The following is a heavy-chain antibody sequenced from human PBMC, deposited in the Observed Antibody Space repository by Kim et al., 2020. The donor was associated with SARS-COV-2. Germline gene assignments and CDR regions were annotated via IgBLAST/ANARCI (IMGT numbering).Heavy chain of an antibody. V-gene: IGHV1-24*01. J-gene: IGHJ5*02. CDR3: ATGVVVVPAANHWFDP. Sequence: ASVKVSCKVSGYTLTELSMHWVRQAPGKGLEWMGGFDPEDGETIYAQKFQGRVTMTEDTSTDTAYMELSSLRSEDTAVYYCATGVVVVPAANHWFDPWGQGTPGHRLL. CDR1: GYTLTELS. CDR2: FDPEDGET. D-gene: IGHD2-2*01.